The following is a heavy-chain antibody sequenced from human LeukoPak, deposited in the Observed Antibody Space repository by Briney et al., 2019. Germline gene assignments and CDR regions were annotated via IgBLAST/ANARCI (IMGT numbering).Heavy chain of an antibody. V-gene: IGHV1-2*02. J-gene: IGHJ4*02. CDR3: ARVRHRRGYSGYELGD. Sequence: GASVKVSCKASGYTLTGYYMHWVRQAPGQGLEWKGWINPNSGGTNYAQKFQGRVTMTRDTSISTAYMELSRLRSDDTAVYYCARVRHRRGYSGYELGDWGQGTLVTVSS. D-gene: IGHD5-12*01. CDR1: GYTLTGYY. CDR2: INPNSGGT.